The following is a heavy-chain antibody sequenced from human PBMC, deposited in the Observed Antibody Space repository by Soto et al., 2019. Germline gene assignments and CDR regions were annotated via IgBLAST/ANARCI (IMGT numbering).Heavy chain of an antibody. D-gene: IGHD1-26*01. CDR3: VRDRGTPDSFDI. Sequence: EAHLVESGGGLPQPGGSLRLSCVASGFNFSPYFMAWVRQGPGRGLEWVSHIKGDGTTTAYADSVRGRFIISRDNGRNTLFLQMNRLRDEDTAVYYCVRDRGTPDSFDIWGQGTTVIVSS. J-gene: IGHJ3*02. CDR1: GFNFSPYF. CDR2: IKGDGTTT. V-gene: IGHV3-74*01.